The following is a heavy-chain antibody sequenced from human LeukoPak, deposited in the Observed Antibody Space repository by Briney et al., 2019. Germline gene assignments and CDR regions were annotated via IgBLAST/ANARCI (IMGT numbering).Heavy chain of an antibody. CDR2: IYYSGST. CDR1: GGSISSSSYY. V-gene: IGHV4-39*01. Sequence: SETLSLTCTVSGGSISSSSYYRGWIRQPPGKGLEWIGSIYYSGSTYYNPSLKSRVTISVDTSKNQFSLKLSSVTAADTAVYYCARLGSGSYFDYWGQGTLVTVSS. J-gene: IGHJ4*02. D-gene: IGHD1-26*01. CDR3: ARLGSGSYFDY.